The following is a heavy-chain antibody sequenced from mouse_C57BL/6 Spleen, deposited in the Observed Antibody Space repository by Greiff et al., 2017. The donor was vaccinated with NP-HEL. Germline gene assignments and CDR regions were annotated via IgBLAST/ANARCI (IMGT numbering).Heavy chain of an antibody. CDR1: GYSFTSYY. CDR3: ASVYDYVPYAMDY. J-gene: IGHJ4*01. D-gene: IGHD2-4*01. CDR2: IYPGSGNT. Sequence: QVQLQQSGPELVKPGASVKISCKASGYSFTSYYIHWVKQRPGQGLEWIGWIYPGSGNTKYNEKFKGKATLTADTSSSTAYMQLSSLTSEDSAVYYCASVYDYVPYAMDYWGQGTSVTVSS. V-gene: IGHV1-66*01.